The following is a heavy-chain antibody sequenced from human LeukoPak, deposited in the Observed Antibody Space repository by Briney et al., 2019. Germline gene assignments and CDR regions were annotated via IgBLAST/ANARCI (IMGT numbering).Heavy chain of an antibody. CDR3: ARDHCSGGSCDSGY. Sequence: SVKVSCKASGGTFSSYAISWVRQAPGQGLEWMGRIIPILGIANYTQKYQGRVTITADKSTSSAYMELSSLGSEDTAVYYCARDHCSGGSCDSGYWGQGTLVTVSS. CDR2: IIPILGIA. D-gene: IGHD2-15*01. J-gene: IGHJ4*02. CDR1: GGTFSSYA. V-gene: IGHV1-69*04.